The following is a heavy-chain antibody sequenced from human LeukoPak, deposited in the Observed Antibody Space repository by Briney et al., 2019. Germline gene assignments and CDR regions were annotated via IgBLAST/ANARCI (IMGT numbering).Heavy chain of an antibody. Sequence: ASVKVSCKVSGYTFTSYDINWVRQATGQGLEWMGWMNPNSGNTGYAQKFQGRVTITRNTSISTAYMELSSLRSEDTAVYYCARETDTAMALYGMDVWGQGTTVTVSS. V-gene: IGHV1-8*03. D-gene: IGHD5-18*01. CDR2: MNPNSGNT. CDR3: ARETDTAMALYGMDV. J-gene: IGHJ6*02. CDR1: GYTFTSYD.